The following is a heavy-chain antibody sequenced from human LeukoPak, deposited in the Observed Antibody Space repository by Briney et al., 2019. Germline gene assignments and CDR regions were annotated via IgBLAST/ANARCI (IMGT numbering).Heavy chain of an antibody. CDR1: GFSFSDYP. CDR2: IYSGGST. Sequence: GGSLRLSCAPSGFSFSDYPMNWVRQAPGKGLEWVSVIYSGGSTYYADSVKGRFTISRDNSKTTLYLQMNSLRAEDTAVYYCARAPSYSSSSYGMDVWGQGTTVTVSS. V-gene: IGHV3-66*01. D-gene: IGHD6-13*01. CDR3: ARAPSYSSSSYGMDV. J-gene: IGHJ6*02.